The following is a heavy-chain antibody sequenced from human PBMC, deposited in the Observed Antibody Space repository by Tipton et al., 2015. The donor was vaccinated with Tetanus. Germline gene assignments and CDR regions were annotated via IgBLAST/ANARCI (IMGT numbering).Heavy chain of an antibody. CDR2: ITGGNT. D-gene: IGHD6-13*01. CDR1: GFTFSNYA. J-gene: IGHJ5*02. V-gene: IGHV3-23*01. Sequence: SLRLSCAASGFTFSNYAMSWVRQAPGKGLEWVSGITGGNTYYADSVKGRFTISRDSSKNTLSLQMNSLRGEDTAVYYCAKALGSSAWYGTWGQGTLVTVSS. CDR3: AKALGSSAWYGT.